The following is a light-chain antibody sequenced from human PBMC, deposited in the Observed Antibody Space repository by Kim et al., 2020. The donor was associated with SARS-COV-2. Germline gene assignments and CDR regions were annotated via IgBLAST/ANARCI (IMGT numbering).Light chain of an antibody. Sequence: SYELTQPPSVSASPGQTASITCSGDKLGDKYACWYQQKPGQSPVLVIYQDNKRPSGIPERFSGSNSGNTATLTISGTQAMDEADYYCQAWDSSTGVFGGGTQLTVL. J-gene: IGLJ3*02. V-gene: IGLV3-1*01. CDR1: KLGDKY. CDR3: QAWDSSTGV. CDR2: QDN.